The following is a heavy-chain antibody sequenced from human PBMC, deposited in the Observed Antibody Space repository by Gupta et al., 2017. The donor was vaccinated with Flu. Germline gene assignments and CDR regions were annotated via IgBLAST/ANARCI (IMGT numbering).Heavy chain of an antibody. CDR3: ASQGLGELLAFDY. J-gene: IGHJ4*02. D-gene: IGHD1-26*01. Sequence: IRQPTGKGLEWIGSIYYSGSTYYNPSLKSRVTISVDTSKNQFSLKLSSVTAADTAVYYCASQGLGELLAFDYWGQGTLVTVSS. CDR2: IYYSGST. V-gene: IGHV4-39*01.